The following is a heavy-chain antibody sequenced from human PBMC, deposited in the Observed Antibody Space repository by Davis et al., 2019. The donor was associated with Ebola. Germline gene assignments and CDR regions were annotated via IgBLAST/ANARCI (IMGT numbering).Heavy chain of an antibody. CDR1: GFTVSSNY. V-gene: IGHV3-23*01. Sequence: GESLKISCAASGFTVSSNYMTWVRQAPGKGLEWVSAISGSGGSTYYADSVKGRFTISRDNSKNTLYLQMNSLRAEDTAVYYCARGGGIVLVVYAMMVGEGTRTVLDYWGQGTLVTVSS. CDR3: ARGGGIVLVVYAMMVGEGTRTVLDY. J-gene: IGHJ4*02. D-gene: IGHD2-8*02. CDR2: ISGSGGST.